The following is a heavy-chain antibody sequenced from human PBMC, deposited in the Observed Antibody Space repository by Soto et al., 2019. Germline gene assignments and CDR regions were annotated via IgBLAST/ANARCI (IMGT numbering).Heavy chain of an antibody. D-gene: IGHD6-25*01. CDR2: IKQDGSEK. CDR1: GSTFSSYW. CDR3: ARADRGSGYSRY. J-gene: IGHJ4*02. V-gene: IGHV3-7*01. Sequence: GGSLRLSCAASGSTFSSYWMSWVRQAPGKGLEWVANIKQDGSEKYYVDSVKGRFTISRDNAKNSLYLQMNSLRAEDTAVYYCARADRGSGYSRYWGQGTLVTVSS.